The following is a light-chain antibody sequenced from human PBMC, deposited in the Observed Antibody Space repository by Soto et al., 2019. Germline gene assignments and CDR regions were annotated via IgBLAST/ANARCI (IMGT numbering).Light chain of an antibody. CDR1: QSVSSSY. J-gene: IGKJ5*01. V-gene: IGKV3-15*01. CDR3: QQYDQWPIT. CDR2: GAS. Sequence: EIVLTQSPGTLSFSPGERATLSCRASQSVSSSYLAWYQQKPGQAPRLLIYGASARALDIPARFSGSGSGTEFTFTITSLQSEDFAIYYCQQYDQWPITFGQGTRLEIK.